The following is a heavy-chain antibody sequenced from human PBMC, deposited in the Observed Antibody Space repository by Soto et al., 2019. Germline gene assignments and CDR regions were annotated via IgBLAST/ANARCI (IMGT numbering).Heavy chain of an antibody. D-gene: IGHD2-2*01. CDR1: GYSFTYYW. CDR2: IYPSDSDT. J-gene: IGHJ6*02. CDR3: ARLRRGSSLKGDHYDMDV. Sequence: AGESLKISCXGSGYSFTYYWVGWVRQMPGKGLEWMGIIYPSDSDTRYSPSSQGQVTISADKSISTAYLQWSSLKASDTAMYYCARLRRGSSLKGDHYDMDVWGQGTTVTVSS. V-gene: IGHV5-51*01.